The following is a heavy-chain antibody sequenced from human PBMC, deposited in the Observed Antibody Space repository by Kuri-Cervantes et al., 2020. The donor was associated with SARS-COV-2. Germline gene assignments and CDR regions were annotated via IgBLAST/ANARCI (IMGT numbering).Heavy chain of an antibody. Sequence: GGSLRLSCAASGFSFSTNVMAWVRQAPGKGLEWVSTMSGSSAGTHYADSVKGRFTISRDNSKNMLYLQMYSLRAEDTAVYYCAKTSGYNYYFAYWGQGSLVTVSS. CDR2: MSGSSAGT. J-gene: IGHJ4*02. CDR1: GFSFSTNV. V-gene: IGHV3-23*01. CDR3: AKTSGYNYYFAY. D-gene: IGHD5-24*01.